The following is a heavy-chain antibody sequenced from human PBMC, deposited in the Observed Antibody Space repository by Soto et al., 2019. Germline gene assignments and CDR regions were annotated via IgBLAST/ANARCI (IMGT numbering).Heavy chain of an antibody. Sequence: GGSLRLSFAASGFTFRSFGMHWVRPGPGKGLEWVAVIWYDGSNKYYADSVKGRFTISRDNSKNTLYLQMNSLRAEDTAVYYCARDQREGTWMQLWNVWGQGTTVTVSS. J-gene: IGHJ6*02. CDR2: IWYDGSNK. D-gene: IGHD5-18*01. V-gene: IGHV3-33*01. CDR3: ARDQREGTWMQLWNV. CDR1: GFTFRSFG.